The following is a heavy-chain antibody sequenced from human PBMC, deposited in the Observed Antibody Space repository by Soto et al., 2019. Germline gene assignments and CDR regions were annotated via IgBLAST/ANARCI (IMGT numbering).Heavy chain of an antibody. J-gene: IGHJ3*02. V-gene: IGHV3-23*01. D-gene: IGHD4-17*01. Sequence: EVQLLDSGGGLVQPGGSLRLSCAASELTFSNYAVSWVRQAPGKGLEWVSIISGTGSRTSYADSVKGRFAISRDNSKNTGYLQMNNLRAEDSAIYYCAIDQRFTAEYGDYWARSAFDMWGQGTMVTVSS. CDR3: AIDQRFTAEYGDYWARSAFDM. CDR1: ELTFSNYA. CDR2: ISGTGSRT.